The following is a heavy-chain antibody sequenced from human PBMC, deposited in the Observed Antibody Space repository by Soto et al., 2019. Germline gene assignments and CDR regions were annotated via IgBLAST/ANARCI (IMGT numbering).Heavy chain of an antibody. CDR2: ISYDGSNK. V-gene: IGHV3-30-3*01. J-gene: IGHJ4*02. Sequence: QVQLVESGGGVVQPGRSLRLSCAASGFTFSSYAMHWVRQAPGKVLVWVAVISYDGSNKYYADSVKGRFTISRDNSKNTRYLQRNGRRADDTAVYYCARGGIFDYWGEGTLVIVSA. D-gene: IGHD3-16*01. CDR3: ARGGIFDY. CDR1: GFTFSSYA.